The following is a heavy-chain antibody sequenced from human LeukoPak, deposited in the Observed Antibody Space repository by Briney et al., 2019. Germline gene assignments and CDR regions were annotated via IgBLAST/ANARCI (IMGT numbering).Heavy chain of an antibody. V-gene: IGHV3-66*01. CDR2: IYSGGST. D-gene: IGHD3-10*01. CDR3: AKTQGQTWFGEFSAFDI. J-gene: IGHJ3*02. CDR1: GFTVSSNY. Sequence: PGGSLRLSCAASGFTVSSNYMSWVRQAPGKGLEWVSVIYSGGSTYYADSVKGRFTISRDNSKNTLYLQMNGLRAEDTAVYYCAKTQGQTWFGEFSAFDIWGQGTMVTVSS.